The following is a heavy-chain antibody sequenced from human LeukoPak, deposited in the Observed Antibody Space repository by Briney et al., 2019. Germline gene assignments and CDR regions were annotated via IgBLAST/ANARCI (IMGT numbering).Heavy chain of an antibody. J-gene: IGHJ4*02. Sequence: ETSETLSLTCTVSGGSISSSSYYWGWIRQPPGKGLEWIGSIYYSGSTYYNPSLKSRVTISVDTSKNQFSLKLSSVTVADTAVYYCARDRSIAVAGTEGLFDYWGQGTLVTVSS. CDR3: ARDRSIAVAGTEGLFDY. D-gene: IGHD6-19*01. CDR1: GGSISSSSYY. CDR2: IYYSGST. V-gene: IGHV4-39*02.